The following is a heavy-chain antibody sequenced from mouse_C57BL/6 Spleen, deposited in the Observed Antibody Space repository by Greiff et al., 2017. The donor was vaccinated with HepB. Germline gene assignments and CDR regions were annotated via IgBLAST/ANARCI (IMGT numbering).Heavy chain of an antibody. CDR1: GYAFSSYW. J-gene: IGHJ4*01. V-gene: IGHV1-80*01. CDR3: ARDYYSNYVYAMDY. Sequence: QVQLKESGAELVKPGASVKISCKASGYAFSSYWMNWVKQRPGKGLEWIGQIYPGDGDTNYNGKFKGKATLTADKSSSTAYMQLSSLTSEDSAVYFCARDYYSNYVYAMDYWGQGTSVTVSS. CDR2: IYPGDGDT. D-gene: IGHD2-5*01.